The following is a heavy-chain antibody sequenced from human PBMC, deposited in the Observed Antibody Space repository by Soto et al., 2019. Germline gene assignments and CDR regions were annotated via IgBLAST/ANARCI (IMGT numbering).Heavy chain of an antibody. D-gene: IGHD6-13*01. V-gene: IGHV6-1*01. CDR1: GDSVSSNSAA. J-gene: IGHJ3*02. Sequence: LQTLSLTCASSGDSVSSNSAAWNWIRQSPSRGLEWLGRTYYRSKWYNDYAVSVKSRTTINPDTSKNQFSLQLNSVTPEDTAVYHCATAIAADGIGRYAFDIRGQGKMVTASS. CDR3: ATAIAADGIGRYAFDI. CDR2: TYYRSKWYN.